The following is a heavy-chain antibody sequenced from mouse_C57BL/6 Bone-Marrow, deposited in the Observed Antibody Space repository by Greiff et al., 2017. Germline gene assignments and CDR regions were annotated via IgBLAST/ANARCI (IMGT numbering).Heavy chain of an antibody. D-gene: IGHD2-3*01. V-gene: IGHV5-17*01. CDR3: ARRYYDY. CDR1: GFTFSDYG. Sequence: EVKVEESGGGLVKPGGSLKLSCAASGFTFSDYGMHWIRQAPEKGLEWVAYISSGSSTIYYADTVKGRFTISRDNAKNTLFLQMTSLRSEATAMYYCARRYYDYWGQGTTLTVSS. J-gene: IGHJ2*01. CDR2: ISSGSSTI.